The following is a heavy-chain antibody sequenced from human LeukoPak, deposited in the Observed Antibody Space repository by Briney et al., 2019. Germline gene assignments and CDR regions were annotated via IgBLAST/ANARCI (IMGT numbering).Heavy chain of an antibody. J-gene: IGHJ4*02. D-gene: IGHD1-26*01. V-gene: IGHV3-30*18. CDR2: ISYDGLNK. CDR3: AKDARVGGGYFDY. CDR1: GFTFSTYA. Sequence: PGRSLRLSCAASGFTFSTYAMHWVRQAPGKGLEWMAVISYDGLNKYYADSVRGRFTISRDNSKNTLYLQMNSLRAEDTAVYYCAKDARVGGGYFDYWGQGNLVTVSS.